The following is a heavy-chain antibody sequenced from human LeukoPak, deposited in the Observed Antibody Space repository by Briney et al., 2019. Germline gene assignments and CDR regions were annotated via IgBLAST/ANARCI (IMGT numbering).Heavy chain of an antibody. CDR3: AREPGYDYVPEYYFDY. CDR2: IYTSGST. V-gene: IGHV4-4*07. CDR1: GGSLSSYY. D-gene: IGHD3-16*01. J-gene: IGHJ4*02. Sequence: SETLSLTCTVSGGSLSSYYWSWIRQPAGKGLEWIGRIYTSGSTNYNPSLKSRVTMSVDTSKNQFSLKLSSVTAADTAVYYCAREPGYDYVPEYYFDYWGQGTLVTVSS.